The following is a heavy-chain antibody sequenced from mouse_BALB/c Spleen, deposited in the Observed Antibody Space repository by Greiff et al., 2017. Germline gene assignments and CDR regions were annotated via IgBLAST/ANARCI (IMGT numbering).Heavy chain of an antibody. V-gene: IGHV1-4*01. CDR3: ASSGYYFDY. CDR1: GYTFTSYT. J-gene: IGHJ2*01. Sequence: VHLVESGAELARPGASVKMSCKASGYTFTSYTMHWVKQRPGQGLEWIGYINPSSGYTNYNQKFKDKATLTADKSSSTAYMQLSSLTSEDSAVYYCASSGYYFDYWGQGTTLTVSS. D-gene: IGHD2-2*01. CDR2: INPSSGYT.